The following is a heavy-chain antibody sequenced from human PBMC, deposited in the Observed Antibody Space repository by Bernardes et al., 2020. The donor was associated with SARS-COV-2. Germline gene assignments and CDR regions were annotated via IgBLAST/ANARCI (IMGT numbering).Heavy chain of an antibody. CDR1: GFSFYDYA. CDR2: IIGNGGGT. J-gene: IGHJ4*02. CDR3: AKDYPEKAGGSGEDSFFDY. Sequence: GGSLRLSCAASGFSFYDYAMSWVRQVPGKGLEWVSGIIGNGGGTYYVDSVKGRFTISRDISKNTLYLQMHSLRAEDTAVYFCAKDYPEKAGGSGEDSFFDYWGQGTLVTVAS. D-gene: IGHD3-10*01. V-gene: IGHV3-23*01.